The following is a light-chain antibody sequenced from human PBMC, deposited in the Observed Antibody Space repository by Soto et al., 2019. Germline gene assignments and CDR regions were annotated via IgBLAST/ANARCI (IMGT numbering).Light chain of an antibody. CDR3: SSYTSSITVV. J-gene: IGLJ2*01. Sequence: QSALTQPASVSGSPGQSITISCSGTSSDVGGYNYVCWYQQHPGKAPKLMIYDVSVRPSGVSNRFSGSKSGNTASLTISGLQAEDEADYYCSSYTSSITVVFGGGTKLTVL. V-gene: IGLV2-14*01. CDR2: DVS. CDR1: SSDVGGYNY.